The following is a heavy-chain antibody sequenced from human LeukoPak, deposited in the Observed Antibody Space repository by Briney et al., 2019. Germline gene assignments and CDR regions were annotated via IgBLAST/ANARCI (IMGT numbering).Heavy chain of an antibody. CDR2: INHSGST. V-gene: IGHV4-34*01. CDR1: GGSFSGYY. J-gene: IGHJ4*02. Sequence: SETLSLTCAVYGGSFSGYYWSWIRQPPGKGLEWIGEINHSGSTNYNPSLKSRVTISVDTSKNQFSLELSSVTAADTAVYYCARLTNGSGSSFDYWGQGTLVTVSS. CDR3: ARLTNGSGSSFDY. D-gene: IGHD3-10*01.